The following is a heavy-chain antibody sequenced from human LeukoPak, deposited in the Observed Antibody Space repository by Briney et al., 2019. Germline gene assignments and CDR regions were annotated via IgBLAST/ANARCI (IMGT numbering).Heavy chain of an antibody. CDR3: ARDTAARPIDY. V-gene: IGHV3-48*01. CDR1: GFTFSSYW. Sequence: TGGSLRLSCAASGFTFSSYWMSWVRQAPGKGLEWVSYISSSSSTIYYADSVKGRFTISRDNAKNSLYLQMNSLRAEDTAVYYCARDTAARPIDYWGQGTLVTVSS. J-gene: IGHJ4*02. CDR2: ISSSSSTI. D-gene: IGHD6-6*01.